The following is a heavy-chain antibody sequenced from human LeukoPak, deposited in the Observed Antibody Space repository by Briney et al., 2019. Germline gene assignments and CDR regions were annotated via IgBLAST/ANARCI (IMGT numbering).Heavy chain of an antibody. Sequence: ASETLSLTCTVSGGSIRSSTYYWGWIRQPPGKGLEWIGSMYYTGSTYYSPSLKSRVTISVDTSKNQFSLKLSSVTAADTAVYYCARQSDSSGRSIYGYWGQGTLVTVSS. V-gene: IGHV4-39*01. J-gene: IGHJ4*02. CDR3: ARQSDSSGRSIYGY. CDR1: GGSIRSSTYY. CDR2: MYYTGST. D-gene: IGHD6-19*01.